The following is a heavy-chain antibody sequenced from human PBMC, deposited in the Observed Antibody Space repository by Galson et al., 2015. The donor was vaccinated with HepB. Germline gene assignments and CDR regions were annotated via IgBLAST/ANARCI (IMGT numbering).Heavy chain of an antibody. CDR1: GFTFSTYT. CDR3: ARALYDFWSGYSTPDYYMDV. Sequence: LRLSCAASGFTFSTYTMNWVRQAPGKGLEWVSSISSSNSYIYYADSVKGRFTISRDNAKNSLSLQMNSLRAEDTAVYYCARALYDFWSGYSTPDYYMDVWGKGTTVTVSS. D-gene: IGHD3-3*01. CDR2: ISSSNSYI. J-gene: IGHJ6*03. V-gene: IGHV3-21*01.